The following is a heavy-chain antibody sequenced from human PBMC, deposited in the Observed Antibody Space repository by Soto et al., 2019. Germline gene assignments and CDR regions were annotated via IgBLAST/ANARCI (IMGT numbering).Heavy chain of an antibody. D-gene: IGHD2-15*01. V-gene: IGHV4-59*08. CDR3: ARGIYCSGGSCHYYYYYGMDV. CDR1: GGPITSYY. CDR2: IYYSGST. J-gene: IGHJ6*02. Sequence: SETLSLTCTVSGGPITSYYWSWIRQPPGKGLEWIGYIYYSGSTKYNPSLKSRVTISVDTSKNQFSLKLTSVTAADTAVYYCARGIYCSGGSCHYYYYYGMDVWGQGTTVTVSS.